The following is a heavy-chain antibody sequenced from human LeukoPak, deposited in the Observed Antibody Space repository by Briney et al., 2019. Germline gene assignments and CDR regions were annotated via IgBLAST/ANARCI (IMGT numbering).Heavy chain of an antibody. CDR1: GGSISSYY. J-gene: IGHJ5*02. Sequence: PSETLSLTCTVSGGSISSYYWSWIRQPPGKGLEWIGYIYSGSTNYNPSLESRVTISVDTSKNQFSLKLSSVTAADTAVYYCARDPGPWFDPWGQGTLVTVSS. D-gene: IGHD7-27*01. V-gene: IGHV4-59*01. CDR3: ARDPGPWFDP. CDR2: IYSGST.